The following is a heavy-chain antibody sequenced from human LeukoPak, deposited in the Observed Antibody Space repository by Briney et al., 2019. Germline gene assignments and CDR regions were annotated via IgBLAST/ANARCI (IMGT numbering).Heavy chain of an antibody. V-gene: IGHV1-2*02. CDR1: GYTFAGYY. J-gene: IGHJ4*02. Sequence: ASVKVSCKASGYTFAGYYMHWVRQAPGQGLEWMGWINPNSGGTNYAQKFQGRVTMTRDTSISTAYMELSRLRSDDTAVYYCARVTGSVVVFDYWGQGTLVTVSS. D-gene: IGHD2-15*01. CDR3: ARVTGSVVVFDY. CDR2: INPNSGGT.